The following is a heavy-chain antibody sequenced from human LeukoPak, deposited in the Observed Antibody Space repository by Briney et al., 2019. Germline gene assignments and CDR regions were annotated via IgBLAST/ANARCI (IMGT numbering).Heavy chain of an antibody. J-gene: IGHJ6*02. CDR3: AKDLRVAAAGTRYYGMDV. D-gene: IGHD6-13*01. Sequence: GGSLRLSCAASGFTFSCCAMHWVRQAPGKGLEWVSAVSANGGTTHYADSVKGRFTTSRDNSKNTLSLQMNSLRAEDTAVYYCAKDLRVAAAGTRYYGMDVWGQGTTVTVSS. V-gene: IGHV3-23*01. CDR2: VSANGGTT. CDR1: GFTFSCCA.